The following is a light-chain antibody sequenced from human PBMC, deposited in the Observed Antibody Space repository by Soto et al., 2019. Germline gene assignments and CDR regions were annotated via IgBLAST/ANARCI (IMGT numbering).Light chain of an antibody. CDR1: QSVVIN. Sequence: EVVLTQSPGTLSSSPGEGATLSCRASQSVVINLAWYQQKPGQAPRLLIYSASTRASGIPDRFSGSGSGTEYTLTISSLQSEDFAFFYCQQYDGWPRTFGQGTKVDI. J-gene: IGKJ1*01. V-gene: IGKV3-15*01. CDR3: QQYDGWPRT. CDR2: SAS.